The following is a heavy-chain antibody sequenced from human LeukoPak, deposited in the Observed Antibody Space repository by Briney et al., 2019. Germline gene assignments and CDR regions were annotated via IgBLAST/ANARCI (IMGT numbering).Heavy chain of an antibody. CDR1: QFTLSDYG. D-gene: IGHD3-16*01. J-gene: IGHJ3*02. CDR2: VWNDGSNQ. V-gene: IGHV3-33*01. Sequence: GGSLRLSCAASQFTLSDYGMHWVRQAPGKGPEWVAVVWNDGSNQRYSDSVKGRFTITRDNSKNPLYMQMNSLRDEDTAVYCCGGGRGKEYRDAFDIWGQGTLVTVSS. CDR3: GGGRGKEYRDAFDI.